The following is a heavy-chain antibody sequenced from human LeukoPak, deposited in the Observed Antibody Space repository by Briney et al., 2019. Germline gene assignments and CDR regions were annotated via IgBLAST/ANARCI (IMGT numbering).Heavy chain of an antibody. CDR2: ISNSGSAI. Sequence: GGSLRLSCAASGFTFSDYYMSWIRQAPGKGLEWLSYISNSGSAISYADSVKGRFTTSRDNAKNSLYLQMNSLRAEDTVVYYCARVRGVYASDYWGQGTLVTVSS. CDR1: GFTFSDYY. J-gene: IGHJ4*02. CDR3: ARVRGVYASDY. D-gene: IGHD2-8*01. V-gene: IGHV3-11*04.